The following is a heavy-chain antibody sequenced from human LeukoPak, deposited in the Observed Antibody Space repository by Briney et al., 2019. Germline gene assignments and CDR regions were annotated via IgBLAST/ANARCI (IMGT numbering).Heavy chain of an antibody. Sequence: SETLSLTCTVSGGSISSYYWSWIRQPPGKGLEWIGYIYYSGSTNYNPSLKSRVTISVDTSKNQFSLKLSSVTAADTAVYYCARERVYSSGWADASDIWGQGTMVTVSS. CDR3: ARERVYSSGWADASDI. V-gene: IGHV4-59*12. D-gene: IGHD6-19*01. CDR1: GGSISSYY. J-gene: IGHJ3*02. CDR2: IYYSGST.